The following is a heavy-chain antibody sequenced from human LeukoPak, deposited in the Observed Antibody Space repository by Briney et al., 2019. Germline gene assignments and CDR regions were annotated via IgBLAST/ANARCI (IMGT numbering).Heavy chain of an antibody. CDR2: IYTSGST. V-gene: IGHV4-4*07. J-gene: IGHJ3*02. D-gene: IGHD3-10*01. Sequence: SETLSLICTVSGGSISSYYWSWIRQPAGKGLEWIGRIYTSGSTNYNPSLKSRVTMSVDTSKNQFSLKLSSVTAADTAVYYCARDVSLWFGQRWDYDAFDIWGQGTMVTVSS. CDR1: GGSISSYY. CDR3: ARDVSLWFGQRWDYDAFDI.